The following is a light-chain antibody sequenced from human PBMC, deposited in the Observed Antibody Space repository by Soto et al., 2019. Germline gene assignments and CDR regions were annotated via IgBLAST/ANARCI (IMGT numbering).Light chain of an antibody. J-gene: IGKJ1*01. CDR1: QSVSSN. CDR2: DAS. V-gene: IGKV3-15*01. CDR3: QQYNNWPPRT. Sequence: EIVMTQSPATLSVSPGERATLSCRASQSVSSNLAWYQQKPGQAPRLLIYDASTRATGIPARFSGSGSGTEFTLTSSSLQSEDTAVYYCQQYNNWPPRTFGQGTKVEIK.